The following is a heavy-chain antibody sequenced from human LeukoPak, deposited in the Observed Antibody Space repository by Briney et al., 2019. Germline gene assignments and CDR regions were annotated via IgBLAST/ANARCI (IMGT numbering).Heavy chain of an antibody. CDR2: ISSSSSYI. V-gene: IGHV3-21*01. CDR3: ARVDYDSSGPDY. Sequence: GGSLRLSCAASGFTFSSYRMNWVRQAPGKGLEWVSSISSSSSYIYYADSVKGRFTISRDNAKNSMYLQMNSLRAEDTAVYYCARVDYDSSGPDYWSQGTLVTVSS. CDR1: GFTFSSYR. D-gene: IGHD3-22*01. J-gene: IGHJ4*02.